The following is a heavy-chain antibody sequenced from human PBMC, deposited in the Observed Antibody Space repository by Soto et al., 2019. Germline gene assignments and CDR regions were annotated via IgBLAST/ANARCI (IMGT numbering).Heavy chain of an antibody. CDR2: ISPYNGNT. J-gene: IGHJ6*02. CDR3: ARDEYDLWSCYLPGYYYGMDV. V-gene: IGHV1-18*01. CDR1: GYTFTSYG. Sequence: QVQLVQSGAEVKKPGASVKVSCKASGYTFTSYGISWVRQAPGQGLEWMGWISPYNGNTNYAQKLQGRVTMTTDTSTSTAYMELRSLRSDDTAVYYCARDEYDLWSCYLPGYYYGMDVWGQGTTVTVSS. D-gene: IGHD3-3*01.